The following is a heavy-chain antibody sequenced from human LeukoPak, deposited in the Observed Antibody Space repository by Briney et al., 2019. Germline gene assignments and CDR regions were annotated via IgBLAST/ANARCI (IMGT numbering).Heavy chain of an antibody. Sequence: PSETLSLTCTVSGGSITNNNYNSDWIRQPPGEGLEWIGDLYYSGSTHYSPSLKSRVTISVDTSKNQFSLKLNSVTAADTAVYYCARHTRPGYSGYENAFVIWGQGTMVTVSS. D-gene: IGHD5-12*01. CDR1: GGSITNNNYN. J-gene: IGHJ3*02. CDR3: ARHTRPGYSGYENAFVI. CDR2: LYYSGST. V-gene: IGHV4-39*01.